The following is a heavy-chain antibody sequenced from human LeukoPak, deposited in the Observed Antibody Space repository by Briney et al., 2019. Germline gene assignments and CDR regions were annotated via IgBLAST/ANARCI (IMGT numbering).Heavy chain of an antibody. D-gene: IGHD4-17*01. CDR2: IYYRGST. CDR1: GGSISSYY. CDR3: ARGGDYGDLRYFDY. J-gene: IGHJ4*02. Sequence: PSETPSLTCTVSGGSISSYYWSWIRQPPGKGLEWIGYIYYRGSTNYNPSLKSRVTFSVDTSKNQFSLKLNSVTAADTAVYYCARGGDYGDLRYFDYWGQGTLVTVSS. V-gene: IGHV4-59*01.